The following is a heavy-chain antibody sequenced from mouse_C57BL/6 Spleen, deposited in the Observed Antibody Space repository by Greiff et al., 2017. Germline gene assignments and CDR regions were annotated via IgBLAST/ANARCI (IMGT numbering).Heavy chain of an antibody. D-gene: IGHD2-1*01. CDR2: TFYSGIT. CDR3: AGGYGTCGYYAMDY. V-gene: IGHV3-3*01. Sequence: EVQLQQSGPSLVRPSQTLSLTCTVTGFSINSDCYWIWIRQFPGNKLEYIGYTFYSGITYYNPSLESRTYITRDTSKNQFSLKLSSVTTEDTATYYCAGGYGTCGYYAMDYWGQGTSVTVSS. J-gene: IGHJ4*01. CDR1: GFSINSDCY.